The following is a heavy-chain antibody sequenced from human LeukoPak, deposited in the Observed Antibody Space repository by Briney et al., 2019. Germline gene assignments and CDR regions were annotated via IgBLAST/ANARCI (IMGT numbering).Heavy chain of an antibody. D-gene: IGHD6-6*01. Sequence: GGSLRLSCAASGFTFSSYGMHWVRQAPGKGLEWVAVISYDGSNKYYADSVKGRFTISRDNSKNTLYLQMNSLRAEDTAVYYCARASAYSSSSGVNLWGQGTLVTVSS. CDR3: ARASAYSSSSGVNL. CDR2: ISYDGSNK. J-gene: IGHJ5*02. CDR1: GFTFSSYG. V-gene: IGHV3-30*03.